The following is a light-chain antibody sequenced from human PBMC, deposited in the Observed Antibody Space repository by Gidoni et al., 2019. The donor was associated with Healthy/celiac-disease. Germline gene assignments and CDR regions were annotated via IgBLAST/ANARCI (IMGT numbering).Light chain of an antibody. CDR1: QSVSSSY. V-gene: IGKV3-20*01. CDR2: GAS. Sequence: EIVLTQSPGTLSLSPGERATLSCRASQSVSSSYLDWYQQKPGQAPRLLIYGASSRATGIPDRFSGSVSGTYFTLTISRLEHEYFAVYYCQQYGSSPFTFGGGTKVEIK. J-gene: IGKJ4*01. CDR3: QQYGSSPFT.